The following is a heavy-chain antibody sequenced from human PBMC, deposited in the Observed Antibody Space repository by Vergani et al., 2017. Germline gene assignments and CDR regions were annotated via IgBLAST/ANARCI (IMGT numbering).Heavy chain of an antibody. V-gene: IGHV4-39*01. CDR1: GASIRSSNYY. CDR3: ARRSTVEWLVKLGWIDP. CDR2: IYYSGST. Sequence: QLQLQESGPGLVKPLATLSLTCSVSGASIRSSNYYWGWIRQPPGEGLEWIAGIYYSGSTDYNPSLKSRVTISVDTSKNQFSLKLSSVTAADTAVYFCARRSTVEWLVKLGWIDPWGQGILVTVSS. J-gene: IGHJ5*02. D-gene: IGHD6-19*01.